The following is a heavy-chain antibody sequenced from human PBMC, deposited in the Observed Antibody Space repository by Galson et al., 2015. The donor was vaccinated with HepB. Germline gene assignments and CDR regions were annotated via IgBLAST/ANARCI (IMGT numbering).Heavy chain of an antibody. D-gene: IGHD3-10*01. CDR1: GFTFSSYS. CDR3: ARGLSGAWFGELFDY. J-gene: IGHJ4*02. CDR2: ISSSSYI. V-gene: IGHV3-21*01. Sequence: SLRLSCAASGFTFSSYSMNWVRQAPGKGLEWVSSISSSSYIYYADSVKGRFTISRDNAKNSLYLQMNSLRAEDTAVYYCARGLSGAWFGELFDYWGQGTLVTVSS.